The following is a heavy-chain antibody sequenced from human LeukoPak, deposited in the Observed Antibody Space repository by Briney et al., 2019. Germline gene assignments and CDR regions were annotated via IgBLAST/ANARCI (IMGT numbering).Heavy chain of an antibody. J-gene: IGHJ4*02. V-gene: IGHV3-21*01. CDR1: GFTFSSYS. CDR2: ISSSSSYI. CDR3: AREHELRFLEWLFPIDY. Sequence: GGSLRLSCAASGFTFSSYSMNWVRQAPGKGLEWVSSISSSSSYIYYADSVKGRFTISRDNAKNSLYLQMNSLRAEDTAVYYCAREHELRFLEWLFPIDYWGQGTLVTVSS. D-gene: IGHD3-3*01.